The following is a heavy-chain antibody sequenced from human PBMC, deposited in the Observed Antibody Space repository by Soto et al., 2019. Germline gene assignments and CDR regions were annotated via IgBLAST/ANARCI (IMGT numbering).Heavy chain of an antibody. J-gene: IGHJ4*02. Sequence: QVQLQESGPGLVKPSQTLSLTCTVSGRSISSGGYYWSWIRQHPGKGLEWIGYIYYSGSTYYNPSLKSRVTISVNTSKNQFTLKLSSVTAADTAVYYCAGIYSGSPGGTLRYWGQGTLVTVSS. D-gene: IGHD1-26*01. V-gene: IGHV4-31*03. CDR3: AGIYSGSPGGTLRY. CDR1: GRSISSGGYY. CDR2: IYYSGST.